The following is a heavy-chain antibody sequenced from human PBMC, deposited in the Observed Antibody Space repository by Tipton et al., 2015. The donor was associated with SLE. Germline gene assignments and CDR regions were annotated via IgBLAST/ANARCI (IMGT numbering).Heavy chain of an antibody. J-gene: IGHJ4*02. Sequence: QLVQSGGGVVQPGRSLRLSCAASGFTFSSYGMHWVRQAPGKGLEWVAVIWYDGSNKYYADSVKGRFTISRDNSKTTLYVQMNSLRPEDTAVYYCARGSGWVDYWSQGTLVTVSS. V-gene: IGHV3-33*08. D-gene: IGHD6-19*01. CDR1: GFTFSSYG. CDR2: IWYDGSNK. CDR3: ARGSGWVDY.